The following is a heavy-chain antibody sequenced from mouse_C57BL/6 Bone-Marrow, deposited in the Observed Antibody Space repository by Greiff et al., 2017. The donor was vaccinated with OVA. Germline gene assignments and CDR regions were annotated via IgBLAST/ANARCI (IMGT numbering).Heavy chain of an antibody. V-gene: IGHV8-8*01. CDR2: IWWDDDK. J-gene: IGHJ4*01. CDR3: ARIAPYDYGYAMDY. D-gene: IGHD2-4*01. CDR1: GFSLSTFGMG. Sequence: QVTLKESGPGILQPSQTLSLTCSFSGFSLSTFGMGVGWIRQPSGKGLEWLAHIWWDDDKYYNPALKSRPTISKDTSKNQVFLKIANVDTADTATYYCARIAPYDYGYAMDYWGQGTSVTVSS.